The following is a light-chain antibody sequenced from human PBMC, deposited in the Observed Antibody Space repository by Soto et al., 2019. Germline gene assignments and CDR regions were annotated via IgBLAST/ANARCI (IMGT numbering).Light chain of an antibody. CDR1: SSNIGAGYD. Sequence: QSVLTQPPSVSGAPGQRVTISCTGSSSNIGAGYDVHWYQQLPGTAPKLLIYGNSNRPSGGPHRFSGSKSGTSASLAITGLQAEDEADYYCQSYDSSLSGYVFGTGTKLTVL. CDR2: GNS. CDR3: QSYDSSLSGYV. V-gene: IGLV1-40*01. J-gene: IGLJ1*01.